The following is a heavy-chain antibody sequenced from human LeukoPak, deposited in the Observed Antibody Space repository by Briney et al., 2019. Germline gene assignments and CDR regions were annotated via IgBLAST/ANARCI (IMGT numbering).Heavy chain of an antibody. Sequence: GGSLRLSCAAFEFTFSSYNMDWVRQAPGKGLEWVSFIDSSSRYIYQADSVKGRFTISRDNAKSSVFLQMNSLRAEDTAVYYCARVGGHCTSTSCPPPDYWGQGTLVTVSS. CDR1: EFTFSSYN. CDR3: ARVGGHCTSTSCPPPDY. D-gene: IGHD2-2*01. CDR2: IDSSSRYI. J-gene: IGHJ4*02. V-gene: IGHV3-21*01.